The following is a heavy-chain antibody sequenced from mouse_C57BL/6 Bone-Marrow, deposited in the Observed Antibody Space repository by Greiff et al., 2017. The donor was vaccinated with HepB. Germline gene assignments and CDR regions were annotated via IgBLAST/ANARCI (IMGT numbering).Heavy chain of an antibody. CDR1: GYTFTSYW. Sequence: VQLQQPGAELVKPGASVKLSCKASGYTFTSYWMHWVKQRPGQGLEWIGMIHPNSGSTNYNEKFKSKATLTVDKSSSTAYMQLSSLTSEDSAVYYCARSGSYEAMDYWGQGTSVTVSS. V-gene: IGHV1-64*01. CDR3: ARSGSYEAMDY. J-gene: IGHJ4*01. CDR2: IHPNSGST. D-gene: IGHD1-1*02.